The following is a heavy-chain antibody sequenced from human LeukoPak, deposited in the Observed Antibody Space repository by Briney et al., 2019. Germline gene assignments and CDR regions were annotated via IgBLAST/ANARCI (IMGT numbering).Heavy chain of an antibody. Sequence: SETLSLTCTVSGGSISSYYWSWIRQPPGKGLEWIGYIYYSGSTNYNPSLKSRVTISVDTSKNQFSLKLSSVTAADTAVYYCARDSYDSSGYYLDAFDIWGQGTMVTVSS. J-gene: IGHJ3*02. V-gene: IGHV4-59*12. CDR1: GGSISSYY. CDR2: IYYSGST. D-gene: IGHD3-22*01. CDR3: ARDSYDSSGYYLDAFDI.